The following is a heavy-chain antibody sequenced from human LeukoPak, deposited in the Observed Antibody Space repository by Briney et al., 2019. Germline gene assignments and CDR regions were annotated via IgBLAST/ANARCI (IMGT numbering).Heavy chain of an antibody. CDR2: MNPKSGNT. D-gene: IGHD2-15*01. J-gene: IGHJ5*02. CDR1: GYTFTNYD. CDR3: ARDQDIVVVVAALRQREMGGFDP. Sequence: ASVKVSCKASGYTFTNYDIHWVRQATGQGPEWMGWMNPKSGNTGYAQKFQGRVTMTRNTSISTAYMELSSLRSDDTAVYYCARDQDIVVVVAALRQREMGGFDPWGQGTLVTVSS. V-gene: IGHV1-8*01.